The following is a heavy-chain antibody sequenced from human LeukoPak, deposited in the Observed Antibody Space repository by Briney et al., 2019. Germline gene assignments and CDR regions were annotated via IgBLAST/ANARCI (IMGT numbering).Heavy chain of an antibody. J-gene: IGHJ4*02. CDR3: ARSMPVLGLRFLEWSHYFDY. CDR1: GVSISSSSYY. Sequence: SSETLSLTCTVSGVSISSSSYYWGWIRQPPGKGLEWIGSIYYSGSTYYNPSLKSRVTISVDTSKNQFSLKLSSVTAADTAVYYCARSMPVLGLRFLEWSHYFDYWGQGTLVTVSS. V-gene: IGHV4-39*01. D-gene: IGHD3-3*01. CDR2: IYYSGST.